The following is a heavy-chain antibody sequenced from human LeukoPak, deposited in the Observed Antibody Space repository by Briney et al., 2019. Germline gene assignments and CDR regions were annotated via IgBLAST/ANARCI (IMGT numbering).Heavy chain of an antibody. CDR3: ARDLTLYGMDV. J-gene: IGHJ6*02. CDR2: IYTSGST. CDR1: GGSISSYY. V-gene: IGHV4-4*07. Sequence: TRSETLSLTCTVSGGSISSYYWSWIRQPAGKGLEWIGRIYTSGSTNYNPSLKSRVTMSVDASKNQFSLKLSSVTAADTAVYYCARDLTLYGMDVWGQGTTVTVSS.